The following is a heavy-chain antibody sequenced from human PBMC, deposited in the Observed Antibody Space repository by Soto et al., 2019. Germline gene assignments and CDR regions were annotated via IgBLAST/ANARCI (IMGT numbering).Heavy chain of an antibody. CDR2: MNPNSGNT. J-gene: IGHJ6*04. D-gene: IGHD4-17*01. CDR3: AIDKGLRWPLDV. V-gene: IGHV1-8*01. Sequence: GASVKVSCKASGYTFTSYDINWVRQATGQGLEWMGWMNPNSGNTGYAQKFQGRVTMTRNTSISTAYMELSSLRSEDTAVYYCAIDKGLRWPLDVWCKGTXVTVSS. CDR1: GYTFTSYD.